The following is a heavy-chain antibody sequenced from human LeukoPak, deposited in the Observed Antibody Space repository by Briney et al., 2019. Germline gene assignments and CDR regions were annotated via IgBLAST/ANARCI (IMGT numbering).Heavy chain of an antibody. D-gene: IGHD1-26*01. CDR2: IYYSGNT. Sequence: ETLSLTCTVSGGSISSSSYYWGWIRQPPGKGLEWIGSIYYSGNTYYNASLKSRVTISVDTSKNQFSLRLNSVTAADTAMYYCAKSGGYGLIDYWGQGTRVTVSS. J-gene: IGHJ4*02. V-gene: IGHV4-39*01. CDR1: GGSISSSSYY. CDR3: AKSGGYGLIDY.